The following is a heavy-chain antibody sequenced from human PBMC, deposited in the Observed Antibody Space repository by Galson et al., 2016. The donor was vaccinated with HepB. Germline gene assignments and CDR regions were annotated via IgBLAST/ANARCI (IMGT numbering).Heavy chain of an antibody. D-gene: IGHD1-26*01. Sequence: LSLTCAVSDASISSSNWWTWVRQPPGKGLEWIVEIYRNGNNYLNPSLKSRVTISLDKSKNPCALNLSSVTAADTAVYYGTRVTNSGSYPYPDSYGIDVWGQGTTVTVSS. CDR3: TRVTNSGSYPYPDSYGIDV. V-gene: IGHV4-4*02. CDR1: DASISSSNW. CDR2: IYRNGNN. J-gene: IGHJ6*02.